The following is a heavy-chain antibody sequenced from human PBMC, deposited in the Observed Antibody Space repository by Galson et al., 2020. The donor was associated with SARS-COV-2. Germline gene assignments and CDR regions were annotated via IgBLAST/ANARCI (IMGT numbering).Heavy chain of an antibody. V-gene: IGHV4-34*01. Sequence: SQASETLSLTCAVYGGSLRGYYWSWIRQPPGKGLEWIGEINHSGSTNYNPSLRSRVTISLDTSRNQFSLKLDSVTAADTAAYYCAKESSSGWPRQLNWFDPWGQGTLVTVSS. CDR3: AKESSSGWPRQLNWFDP. D-gene: IGHD6-19*01. J-gene: IGHJ5*02. CDR1: GGSLRGYY. CDR2: INHSGST.